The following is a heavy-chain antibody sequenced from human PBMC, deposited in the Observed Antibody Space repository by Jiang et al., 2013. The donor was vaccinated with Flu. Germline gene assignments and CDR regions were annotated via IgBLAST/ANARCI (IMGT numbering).Heavy chain of an antibody. CDR1: GGSISNYY. CDR3: AREYSASDF. CDR2: VHHSGAT. J-gene: IGHJ3*01. Sequence: LLKPSETLSLTCTVSGGSISNYYWHWIRQPPGKGLEWIGYVHHSGATSYNPSLESRVIMSIDTLNNQFSLRLDSVTAADTAMYYCAREYSASDFWGQGTMVTVSS. V-gene: IGHV4-59*01. D-gene: IGHD2-15*01.